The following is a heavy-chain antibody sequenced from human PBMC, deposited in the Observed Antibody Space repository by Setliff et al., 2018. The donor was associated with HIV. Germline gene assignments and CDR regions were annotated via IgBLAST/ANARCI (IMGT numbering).Heavy chain of an antibody. CDR1: GASVNDYY. Sequence: PSETLSLTCTVSGASVNDYYWIWIRRSAGKGLEWIGRVYASGITNYNPSLKSRVTISVDTSKNQFSLKLSSVTAADTAVYYCARGLSFYDPGGFDYWGQGTLVTVSS. J-gene: IGHJ4*02. CDR3: ARGLSFYDPGGFDY. D-gene: IGHD3-22*01. CDR2: VYASGIT. V-gene: IGHV4-4*07.